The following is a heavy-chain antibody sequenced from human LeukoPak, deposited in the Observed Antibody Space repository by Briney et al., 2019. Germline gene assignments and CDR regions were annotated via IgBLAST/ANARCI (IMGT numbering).Heavy chain of an antibody. Sequence: ESGPTLVNPTRTLTLTCTFSGLSLSSGVAVGWVRQPPGKALEWPALIYWHDDKHYSPSLKSRLTITKDTSKNQVVLTMTNMDPVDTATYYCAQLSRSPSVSMTTMTTFDSWGQGTLVTVSS. J-gene: IGHJ4*02. V-gene: IGHV2-5*01. CDR1: GLSLSSGVA. D-gene: IGHD4-17*01. CDR3: AQLSRSPSVSMTTMTTFDS. CDR2: IYWHDDK.